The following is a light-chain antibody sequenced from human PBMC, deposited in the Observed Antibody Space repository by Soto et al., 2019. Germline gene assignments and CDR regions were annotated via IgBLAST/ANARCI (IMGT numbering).Light chain of an antibody. Sequence: EIVLTQSPATLSVSPGERATLSCRASQSISNYLAWYQQKPGQAPRLLIYDAANRATGIPARFSGSGSGTDLTLTISSLEPEDFAVYYCQQRSDWPPLTFGGGTKVEIK. V-gene: IGKV3-11*01. CDR2: DAA. J-gene: IGKJ4*01. CDR3: QQRSDWPPLT. CDR1: QSISNY.